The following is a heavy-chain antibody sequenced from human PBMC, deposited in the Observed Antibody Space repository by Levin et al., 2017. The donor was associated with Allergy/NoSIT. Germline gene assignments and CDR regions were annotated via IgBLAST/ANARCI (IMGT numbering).Heavy chain of an antibody. CDR3: AKDHFDADYGDYVPIYFDY. CDR2: ISYDGSNK. V-gene: IGHV3-30*18. D-gene: IGHD4-17*01. J-gene: IGHJ4*02. Sequence: LSLTCAASGFTFSSYGMHWVRPAPGKGLEWVAVISYDGSNKYYADSVKGRFTISRDNSKNTLYLQMNSLRAEDTAVYYCAKDHFDADYGDYVPIYFDYWGQGTLVTVSS. CDR1: GFTFSSYG.